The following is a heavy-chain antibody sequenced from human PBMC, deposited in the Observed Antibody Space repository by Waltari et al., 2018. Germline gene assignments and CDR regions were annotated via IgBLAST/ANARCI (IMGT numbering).Heavy chain of an antibody. V-gene: IGHV4-38-2*02. J-gene: IGHJ4*02. CDR2: IYHSGST. CDR3: ARGGRFLEWLIKGPPDY. Sequence: QVQRPEAGPGLVKPSETLSLTCTVSGYSLSSGNYWGWIRHPPGKGREWIGSIYHSGSTSYNPSLKSRDTISVDTSKNQFSLKWSSVTAADTAVYYCARGGRFLEWLIKGPPDYWGQGTLVTVSS. D-gene: IGHD3-3*01. CDR1: GYSLSSGNY.